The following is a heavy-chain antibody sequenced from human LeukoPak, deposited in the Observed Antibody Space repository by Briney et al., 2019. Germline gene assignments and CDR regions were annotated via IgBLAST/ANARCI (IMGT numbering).Heavy chain of an antibody. Sequence: SETLSLTCIVSGGSLSSTSYYWGWIRQPPGKGLEWIGSIYYSGSTHYNPSLKSRVTISVDTSKNQFSLKLSSVTAADTAVYYCGGSSSYYYMDVWGKGTTVTISS. CDR3: GGSSSYYYMDV. D-gene: IGHD2-2*01. J-gene: IGHJ6*03. CDR1: GGSLSSTSYY. CDR2: IYYSGST. V-gene: IGHV4-39*01.